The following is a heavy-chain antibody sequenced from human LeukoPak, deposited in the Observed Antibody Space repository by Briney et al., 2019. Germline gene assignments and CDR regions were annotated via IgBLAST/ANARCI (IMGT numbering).Heavy chain of an antibody. CDR3: VRVWAGTRYYYYYMDV. Sequence: ASVKVSCKASGYTFTGYYMHWMRQAPGQGLEWMGWINPNSGGTNYAQKFQGRVTMTRNTSISTAYMELSSLRSEDTAVYYCVRVWAGTRYYYYYMDVWGKGTTVTISS. D-gene: IGHD6-19*01. V-gene: IGHV1-2*02. CDR2: INPNSGGT. J-gene: IGHJ6*03. CDR1: GYTFTGYY.